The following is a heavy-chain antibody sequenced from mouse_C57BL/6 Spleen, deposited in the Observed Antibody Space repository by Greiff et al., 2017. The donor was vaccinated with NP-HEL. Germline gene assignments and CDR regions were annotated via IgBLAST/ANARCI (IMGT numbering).Heavy chain of an antibody. Sequence: EVKVEESGGGLVQPGGSMKLSCVASGFTFSNYWMNWVRQSPEKGLEWVAQIRLKSDNYATHYAESVKGRFTISRDDSKSSVYLQMNNLRAEDTGIYYCTGPIYYYGSSDDAMDYWGQGTSVTVSS. V-gene: IGHV6-3*01. CDR3: TGPIYYYGSSDDAMDY. CDR2: IRLKSDNYAT. J-gene: IGHJ4*01. D-gene: IGHD1-1*01. CDR1: GFTFSNYW.